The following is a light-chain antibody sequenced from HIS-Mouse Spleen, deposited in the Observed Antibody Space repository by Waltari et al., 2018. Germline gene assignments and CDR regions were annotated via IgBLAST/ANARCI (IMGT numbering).Light chain of an antibody. CDR3: QQRSNWPLT. J-gene: IGKJ4*01. V-gene: IGKV3-11*01. CDR2: DAS. Sequence: ETALTQSPATLSSPPGVRATLSCRASQSVSSYLAWYQQKPGQAPRLLNYDASSRATGIPARFSGSESGTDFTLTISSLGPEDFAVYDCQQRSNWPLTFGGGTKVEIK. CDR1: QSVSSY.